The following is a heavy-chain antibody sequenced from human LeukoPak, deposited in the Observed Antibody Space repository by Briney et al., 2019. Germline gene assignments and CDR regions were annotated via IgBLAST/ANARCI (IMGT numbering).Heavy chain of an antibody. J-gene: IGHJ5*02. CDR2: INPNSGDT. CDR1: GYTFTGYY. D-gene: IGHD2-21*02. V-gene: IGHV1-2*02. CDR3: ARPNGDFYNWFDT. Sequence: ASVMVSRKASGYTFTGYYIHWVRQAPGQGPEYMGWINPNSGDTNYAQKFQDRVTLTRDTSISTAYMELSNLRSDDTAMYYCARPNGDFYNWFDTWGQGALATVSS.